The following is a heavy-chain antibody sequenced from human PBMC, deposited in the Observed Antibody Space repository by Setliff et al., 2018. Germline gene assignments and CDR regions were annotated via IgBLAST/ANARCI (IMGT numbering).Heavy chain of an antibody. CDR3: ARLSWNGLRYYGLDV. CDR2: VYYDGTT. V-gene: IGHV4-38-2*02. J-gene: IGHJ6*02. CDR1: GQFVITY. Sequence: SETLSLTCTVSGQFVITYWAWIRQSPGKGLEWLGTVYYDGTTYYNPSFKSRVTISVDTSKNQFSLKLRSVTAADTAVYYCARLSWNGLRYYGLDVWGQGTTVTVSS. D-gene: IGHD3-3*01.